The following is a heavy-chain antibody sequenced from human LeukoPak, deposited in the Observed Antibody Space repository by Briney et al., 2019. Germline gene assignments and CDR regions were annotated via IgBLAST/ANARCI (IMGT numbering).Heavy chain of an antibody. CDR1: GFTFDDYA. CDR3: AKDSGGGRRFHYYMDV. D-gene: IGHD3-16*01. V-gene: IGHV3-43D*03. Sequence: GGSLRLSCAASGFTFDDYAMHWVRHAPGKGLEWVSLISWDGGSTYYADSVKGRFTISRDNSKNSLYLQMNSLRAEDTALYYCAKDSGGGRRFHYYMDVWGKGTTVTVSS. J-gene: IGHJ6*03. CDR2: ISWDGGST.